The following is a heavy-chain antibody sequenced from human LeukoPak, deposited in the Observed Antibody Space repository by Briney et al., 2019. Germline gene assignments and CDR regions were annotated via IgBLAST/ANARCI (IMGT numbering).Heavy chain of an antibody. CDR1: GFTFSGYA. V-gene: IGHV3-23*01. J-gene: IGHJ3*02. Sequence: GGPLGLSCAASGFTFSGYAMSGAGRAPGKGLGGFSAISGSGGSTYYANSVKGRFTISRDNSKNTLYLQMNSLRAEDTAVYYCAKSLSMGLRQAFDIWGQGTMVTVPS. D-gene: IGHD4/OR15-4a*01. CDR2: ISGSGGST. CDR3: AKSLSMGLRQAFDI.